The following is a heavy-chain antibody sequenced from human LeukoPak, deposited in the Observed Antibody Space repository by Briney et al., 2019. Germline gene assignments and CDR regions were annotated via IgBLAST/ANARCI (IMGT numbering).Heavy chain of an antibody. D-gene: IGHD6-6*01. J-gene: IGHJ4*02. CDR3: AKYSSSSPYFDY. CDR1: GFTFSSYA. CDR2: ISGSGGST. Sequence: PGGSLRLSCAASGFTFSSYAMSWVRQAPGKGLEWVSAISGSGGSTYYADSVKGRFTISRDNSKNTLYLQMNRLRAEDTAVYYCAKYSSSSPYFDYWGQGTLVTVSS. V-gene: IGHV3-23*01.